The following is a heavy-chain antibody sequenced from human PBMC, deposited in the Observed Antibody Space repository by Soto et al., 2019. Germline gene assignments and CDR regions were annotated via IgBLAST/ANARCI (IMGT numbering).Heavy chain of an antibody. CDR2: ISSSSSTI. CDR3: TNIYYYYYMDV. Sequence: GGSLRLSCAASGFTFSSYSMNWVRQAPGKGLEWVSYISSSSSTIYYADSVKGRFTISRDNAKNSLYLQMNSLRAEDTAVYYCTNIYYYYYMDVWGKGTTVTVSS. J-gene: IGHJ6*03. V-gene: IGHV3-48*01. CDR1: GFTFSSYS. D-gene: IGHD2-8*01.